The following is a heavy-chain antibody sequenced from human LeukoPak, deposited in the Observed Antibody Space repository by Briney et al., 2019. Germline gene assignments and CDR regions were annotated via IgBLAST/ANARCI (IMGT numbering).Heavy chain of an antibody. Sequence: GGSLRPSCTASGFTFSSYWMSWVRQAPGKGLEWVANMEQDGSEKNYVDSVKGRFTISRDNAKNSLYLQMNSLRAEDTAVYYCARDQGYSTFDYWGQGTLVTVSS. J-gene: IGHJ4*02. CDR3: ARDQGYSTFDY. V-gene: IGHV3-7*04. CDR2: MEQDGSEK. D-gene: IGHD6-13*01. CDR1: GFTFSSYW.